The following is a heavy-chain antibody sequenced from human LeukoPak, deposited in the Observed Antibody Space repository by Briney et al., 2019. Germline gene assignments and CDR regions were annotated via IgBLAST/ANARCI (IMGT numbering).Heavy chain of an antibody. V-gene: IGHV4-30-4*07. Sequence: PSQTLSLTCAVSGGSISSGGYSWSWIRQPPGKGLEWIGYIYYSGSTYYNPSLKSRVTISVDTSKNQFSLKLSSVTTADTAVYYCARDRGSFQHWGQGTLVTVSS. CDR2: IYYSGST. CDR3: ARDRGSFQH. CDR1: GGSISSGGYS. D-gene: IGHD3-10*01. J-gene: IGHJ1*01.